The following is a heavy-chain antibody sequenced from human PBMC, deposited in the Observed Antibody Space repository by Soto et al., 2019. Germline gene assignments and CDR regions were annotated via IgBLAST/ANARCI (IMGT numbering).Heavy chain of an antibody. D-gene: IGHD2-2*01. CDR3: ARDSEQVGPVAILGASFDI. V-gene: IGHV3-9*01. Sequence: EGQLVESGGGLVQPGRSLRLSCVASGFTFDHYAMHWVRQAPGKGLEWVAGITWNSGSKDYGNSVKGQFSISRDNAQNSLHLQMNSLGPEDTAFYYCARDSEQVGPVAILGASFDICGQGTLVTVSA. CDR1: GFTFDHYA. CDR2: ITWNSGSK. J-gene: IGHJ3*02.